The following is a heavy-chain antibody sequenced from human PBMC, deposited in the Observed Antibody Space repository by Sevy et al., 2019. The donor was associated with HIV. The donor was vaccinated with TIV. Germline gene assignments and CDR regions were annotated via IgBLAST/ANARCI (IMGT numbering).Heavy chain of an antibody. D-gene: IGHD3-22*01. Sequence: GGSLRLSCAASGFNFDEFAIHWVRQAPGKGLEWVSGISYNSGSIGYADSVKGRFNISRDNAKKSLYLQMNSLRIEDTALYYCATARGGYRNHYYYPMDVWGQGTTVTVSS. CDR3: ATARGGYRNHYYYPMDV. CDR2: ISYNSGSI. J-gene: IGHJ6*02. CDR1: GFNFDEFA. V-gene: IGHV3-9*01.